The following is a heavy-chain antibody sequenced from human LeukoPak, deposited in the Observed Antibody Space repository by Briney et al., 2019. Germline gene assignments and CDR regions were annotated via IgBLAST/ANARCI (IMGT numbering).Heavy chain of an antibody. CDR1: GASIRSGPYY. J-gene: IGHJ4*02. CDR2: IYHNSKT. V-gene: IGHV4-39*01. Sequence: SETLSLTCTVSGASIRSGPYYWSWIRQPPGKGLEWIGSIYHNSKTYYNPSLKSRVTISVDTSKSQISLHPSSLTAADTAMYYCASLHYYDSSGSYYACFDYWDRGTLVTVSS. CDR3: ASLHYYDSSGSYYACFDY. D-gene: IGHD3-22*01.